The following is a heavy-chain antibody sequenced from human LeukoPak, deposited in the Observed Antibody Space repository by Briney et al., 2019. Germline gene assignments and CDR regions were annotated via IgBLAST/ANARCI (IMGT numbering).Heavy chain of an antibody. V-gene: IGHV3-15*01. CDR3: TTDSLMITSYGMDV. J-gene: IGHJ6*02. CDR1: GFTFSNAW. Sequence: GGSLRLSCAASGFTFSNAWMSWVRQAPGKGLEWVGRIKSKTDGGTTDYAAPVKGRFTISRDDSKNTLYLQMNSLKTEDTAVYYCTTDSLMITSYGMDVWGQGTTVTVSS. D-gene: IGHD3-16*01. CDR2: IKSKTDGGTT.